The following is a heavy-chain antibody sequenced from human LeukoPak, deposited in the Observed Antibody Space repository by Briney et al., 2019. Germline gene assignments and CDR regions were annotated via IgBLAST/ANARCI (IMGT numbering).Heavy chain of an antibody. Sequence: GGSLRLSCAASGFTFSSYAMSWVRQAPGKGLEWVSVIYSGGSTYYADSVKGRFTISRDNSKNTLYLQMNGLRAEDTAVYYCARLNGAAAAHNWGQGTLVTVSS. CDR1: GFTFSSYA. CDR3: ARLNGAAAAHN. CDR2: IYSGGST. J-gene: IGHJ4*02. D-gene: IGHD6-13*01. V-gene: IGHV3-53*01.